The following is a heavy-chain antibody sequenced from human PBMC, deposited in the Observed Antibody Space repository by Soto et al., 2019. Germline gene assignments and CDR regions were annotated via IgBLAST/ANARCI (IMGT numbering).Heavy chain of an antibody. CDR3: ARRRIGYCSSTSCYEDYFDY. V-gene: IGHV1-69*13. CDR1: GGTFSSYA. J-gene: IGHJ4*02. D-gene: IGHD2-2*01. Sequence: SVKVSCKASGGTFSSYAISWVRQAPGQGLEWMGGIIPIFGTANYAQKFQGRVTITADESTSTAYMELSSLRSEDTAVYYCARRRIGYCSSTSCYEDYFDYWGQGTLVTVSS. CDR2: IIPIFGTA.